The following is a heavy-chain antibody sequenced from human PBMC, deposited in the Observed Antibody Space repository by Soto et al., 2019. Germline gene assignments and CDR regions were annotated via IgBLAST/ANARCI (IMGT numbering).Heavy chain of an antibody. Sequence: ASVKVSCKASGYTFTSYYMHWVRQAPGQGLEWMGIINPSGGSTSYAQKFQGRVTMTRDTSTSTVHMELSSLRSEDTAVYYCARDLTWGRAQNYYYYGMDVWGKGTTVTVPS. V-gene: IGHV1-46*01. CDR1: GYTFTSYY. J-gene: IGHJ6*04. CDR2: INPSGGST. CDR3: ARDLTWGRAQNYYYYGMDV. D-gene: IGHD3-16*01.